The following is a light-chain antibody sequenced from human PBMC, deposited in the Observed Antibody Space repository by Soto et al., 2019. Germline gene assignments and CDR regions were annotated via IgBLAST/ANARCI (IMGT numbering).Light chain of an antibody. CDR3: QQYKDWFSIS. V-gene: IGKV3-15*01. CDR1: QSISTK. J-gene: IGKJ5*01. Sequence: EIVMTQSPATLSASPGDRVTLSCRASQSISTKSAWYQQKPGQAPRLLIYGASTRVTGIPARFSGSGSGTDFPLTISSLQSEDSGVYYCQQYKDWFSISFGQGTRLEIK. CDR2: GAS.